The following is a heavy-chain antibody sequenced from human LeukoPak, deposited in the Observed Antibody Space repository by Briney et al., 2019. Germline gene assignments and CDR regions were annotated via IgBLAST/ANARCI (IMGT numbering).Heavy chain of an antibody. J-gene: IGHJ5*02. CDR1: GFTVSSNY. CDR2: IYHSGST. V-gene: IGHV4-4*02. CDR3: ARGLRQCGSGT. D-gene: IGHD3-10*01. Sequence: GSLRLSCAASGFTVSSNYMSWVRQPPRKGLEWIGEIYHSGSTNYNPSLKSRVTISVDKSKNQFSLKLSSVTAADTAVYYCARGLRQCGSGTWGQGTLVTVSS.